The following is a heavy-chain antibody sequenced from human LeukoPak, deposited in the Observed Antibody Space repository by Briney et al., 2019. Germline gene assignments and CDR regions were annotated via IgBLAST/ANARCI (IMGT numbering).Heavy chain of an antibody. Sequence: SETLSLTCTVSGYSISSGYFWGWIRQPPGKGLEWTGSIYHSGTTYYNPSLKSRVTISVDTSKNQFSLKLSSVTAADTAVYYCARDNRQQQLDFDYWGQGTLVTVSS. CDR3: ARDNRQQQLDFDY. CDR2: IYHSGTT. J-gene: IGHJ4*02. V-gene: IGHV4-38-2*02. D-gene: IGHD6-13*01. CDR1: GYSISSGYF.